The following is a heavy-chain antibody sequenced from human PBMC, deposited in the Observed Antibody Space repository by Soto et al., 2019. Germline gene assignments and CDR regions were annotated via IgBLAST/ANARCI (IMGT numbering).Heavy chain of an antibody. D-gene: IGHD3-10*01. CDR3: AHRSYFGSGSLYGMDV. J-gene: IGHJ6*02. Sequence: QITLKESGPTLVKPTQTLTLTCTFSGFSLSTSGVGVGWIRQPPGKALEWLALIYWDDDKRYSPSLKSRLTTTTDTSNNQVVLTMTNMDPVDTATYYCAHRSYFGSGSLYGMDVWGQGTTVTVSS. CDR2: IYWDDDK. V-gene: IGHV2-5*02. CDR1: GFSLSTSGVG.